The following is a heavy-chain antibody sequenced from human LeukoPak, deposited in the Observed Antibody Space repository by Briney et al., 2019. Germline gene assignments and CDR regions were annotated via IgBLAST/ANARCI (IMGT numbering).Heavy chain of an antibody. D-gene: IGHD1-26*01. CDR3: ATESGSSDAFAF. J-gene: IGHJ3*01. CDR1: GFTFVSYG. V-gene: IGHV3-30*02. Sequence: GGSLDLSCEALGFTFVSYGMHWFGRPPGKGREGVAYIRSDGKYKPYADSVKGRFTISRDNSKNTMYLQMNSLRIDDTAVYYCATESGSSDAFAFWGQGTKVTVSS. CDR2: IRSDGKYK.